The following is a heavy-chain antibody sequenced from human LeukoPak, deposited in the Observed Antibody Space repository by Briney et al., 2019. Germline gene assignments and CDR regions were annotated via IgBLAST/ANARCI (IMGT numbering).Heavy chain of an antibody. Sequence: SETLSLTCTVFGGSISSYYWSWIRQPPGKGLEWIGYIYYSGSTNYNPSLKSRVTISVDTSKNQFSLKLSSVTAADTAVYYCVRTHTDPSYYDILTGYYWGDAFDIWGQGTMVTVSS. CDR3: VRTHTDPSYYDILTGYYWGDAFDI. CDR2: IYYSGST. D-gene: IGHD3-9*01. CDR1: GGSISSYY. V-gene: IGHV4-59*01. J-gene: IGHJ3*02.